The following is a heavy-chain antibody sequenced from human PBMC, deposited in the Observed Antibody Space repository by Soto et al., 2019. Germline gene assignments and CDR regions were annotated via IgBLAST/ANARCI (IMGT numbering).Heavy chain of an antibody. CDR2: IFDSGIT. CDR3: ARGSLKFDF. J-gene: IGHJ4*02. D-gene: IGHD3-10*01. CDR1: VGSLSYYY. V-gene: IGHV4-4*07. Sequence: SGTLSLTCIVSVGSLSYYYWSWIRQPAGRGLEWIGRIFDSGITNYSPSLRSRITMSVDTSKNQFSLKLSSVTAADTAVYYCARGSLKFDFWGLGTLVTVSS.